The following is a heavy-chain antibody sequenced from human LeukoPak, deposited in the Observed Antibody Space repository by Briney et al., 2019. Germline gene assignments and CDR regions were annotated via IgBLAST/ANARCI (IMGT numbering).Heavy chain of an antibody. CDR3: ARAPGTDFDY. J-gene: IGHJ4*02. V-gene: IGHV4-31*03. CDR1: GGSISSGGYY. Sequence: SETLSLTCTVSGGSISSGGYYWSWIRQHPGKGLEWIGYIYYSGSTYYNPSLKSRVTISVDRSKNQFSLKLSSVTAADTAVYYCARAPGTDFDYWGQGTLVTVSS. CDR2: IYYSGST. D-gene: IGHD3-10*01.